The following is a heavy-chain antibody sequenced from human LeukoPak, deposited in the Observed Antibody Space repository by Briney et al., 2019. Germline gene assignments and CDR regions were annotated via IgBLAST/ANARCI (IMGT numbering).Heavy chain of an antibody. Sequence: GSLRLSCAASGFTFSSYSMNWVRQAPGKGLEWVSSISSSSSYIYYADSVKGRFTISRDNAKNSLYLQMNSLRAEDTAVYYCARGGKYYDFWSGYYTHYSAFDIWGQGTMVTVSS. V-gene: IGHV3-21*01. D-gene: IGHD3-3*01. J-gene: IGHJ3*02. CDR2: ISSSSSYI. CDR1: GFTFSSYS. CDR3: ARGGKYYDFWSGYYTHYSAFDI.